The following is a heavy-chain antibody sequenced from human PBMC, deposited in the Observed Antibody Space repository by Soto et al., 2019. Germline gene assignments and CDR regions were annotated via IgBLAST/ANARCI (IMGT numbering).Heavy chain of an antibody. J-gene: IGHJ4*02. D-gene: IGHD3-16*01. CDR1: GFSFSNNG. Sequence: QPWGSLRLSCAASGFSFSNNGMHWVRQAPGKGLEWVAIISYDGSKKYYADSVKGRFTISRDNSKNTLFLQMNSLRVEDTAVFYCAKDRVESGLGEIDYWGQGTLVTVSS. V-gene: IGHV3-30*18. CDR3: AKDRVESGLGEIDY. CDR2: ISYDGSKK.